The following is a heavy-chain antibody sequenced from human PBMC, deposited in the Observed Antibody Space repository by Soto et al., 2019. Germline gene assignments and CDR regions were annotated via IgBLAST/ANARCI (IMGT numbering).Heavy chain of an antibody. J-gene: IGHJ4*02. CDR1: GFTFSSYG. Sequence: GGSLRLSCAASGFTFSSYGMHWVRQAPGKGLEWVTVIWYDGSTKYYADSVKGRFTISRDNSKNTLYLQMNSLRAEDTAVYYCARDGSYYGSGTYYFDYWGQGTLVTVSS. CDR3: ARDGSYYGSGTYYFDY. D-gene: IGHD3-10*01. V-gene: IGHV3-33*01. CDR2: IWYDGSTK.